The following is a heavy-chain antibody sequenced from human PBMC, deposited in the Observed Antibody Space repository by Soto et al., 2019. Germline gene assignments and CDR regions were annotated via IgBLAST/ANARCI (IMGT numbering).Heavy chain of an antibody. CDR3: ATAEVDY. J-gene: IGHJ4*02. Sequence: GSLRLSCAASGFNFGNSWMHWVRQAPGKGLEWVSRMTSDGSTTDYADSVKGRFTVSRDNGKYTLYLQMNSLRAEDTAVYYCATAEVDYWGPGTLVTVSS. CDR1: GFNFGNSW. CDR2: MTSDGSTT. V-gene: IGHV3-74*01.